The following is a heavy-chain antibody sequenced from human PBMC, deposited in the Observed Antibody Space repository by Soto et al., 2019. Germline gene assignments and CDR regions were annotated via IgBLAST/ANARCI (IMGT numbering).Heavy chain of an antibody. Sequence: QVQLQESGPGLVKPSGTLSLTCAVSGGSISSSNWWSWFRQPPGKGLEWIGEIYHSGCTNYNPSLKRRLTISVDKSRHQCSLKLSSVTAADTAVYYCARGGVVVVAAQWWFDPWGQGTLVTVSS. J-gene: IGHJ5*02. V-gene: IGHV4-4*02. CDR3: ARGGVVVVAAQWWFDP. CDR1: GGSISSSNW. CDR2: IYHSGCT. D-gene: IGHD2-15*01.